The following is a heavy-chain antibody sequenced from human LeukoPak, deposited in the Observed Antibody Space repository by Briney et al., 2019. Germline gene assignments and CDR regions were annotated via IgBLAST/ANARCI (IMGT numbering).Heavy chain of an antibody. V-gene: IGHV3-7*03. CDR3: ARTSGAAAGTKSDY. CDR2: IKQDGSEK. Sequence: PGGSLRLSCAASGFTFSSYWMSWVRQAPGKGLEWVANIKQDGSEKYYVDSVKGRFTISRDNAKNSLYLQMNSLRAEDTALYYCARTSGAAAGTKSDYWGQGTLVTVSS. CDR1: GFTFSSYW. D-gene: IGHD6-13*01. J-gene: IGHJ4*02.